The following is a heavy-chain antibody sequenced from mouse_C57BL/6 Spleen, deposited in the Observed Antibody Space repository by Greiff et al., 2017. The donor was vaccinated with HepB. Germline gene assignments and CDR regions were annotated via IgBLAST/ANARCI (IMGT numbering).Heavy chain of an antibody. J-gene: IGHJ1*03. CDR2: IYPGDGDT. CDR3: ARVVHWYFDV. CDR1: GYAFSSSW. V-gene: IGHV1-82*01. Sequence: QVQLQQPGPELVKPGASVKISCKASGYAFSSSWMNWVKQRPGKGLEWIGRIYPGDGDTNYNGKFKGKATLTADKSSSTAYMQLSSLTSEDSAVYFCARVVHWYFDVWGTGTTVTVSS.